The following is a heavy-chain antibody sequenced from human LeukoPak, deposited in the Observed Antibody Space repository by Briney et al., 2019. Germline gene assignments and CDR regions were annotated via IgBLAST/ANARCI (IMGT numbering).Heavy chain of an antibody. CDR1: GGSISSYY. CDR2: IYYSGST. CDR3: ARERRTLYFDY. Sequence: ETSETLSLTCTVSGGSISSYYWSWIRQPPGKGLEWIGYIYYSGSTNYNPSLKSRLTISVETSKNQLFLRLNSVTAADTAVYYCARERRTLYFDYWGQGTLVIVSS. J-gene: IGHJ4*02. D-gene: IGHD1-1*01. V-gene: IGHV4-59*12.